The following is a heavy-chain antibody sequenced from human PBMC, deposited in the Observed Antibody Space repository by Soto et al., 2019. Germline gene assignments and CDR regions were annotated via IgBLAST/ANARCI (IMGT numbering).Heavy chain of an antibody. V-gene: IGHV3-15*07. J-gene: IGHJ6*02. Sequence: EVQLVESAGGLVKPGGSLRLSCVASGFSLKGAGMNGVRQAPGEGLEWVGRIKTSAGGGATDYAAPVQGRFTISRDDSKNALYLHMNSLRTEDTAIYYCTTGSVEGIWGQGTTVTVSS. CDR3: TTGSVEGI. CDR1: GFSLKGAG. D-gene: IGHD2-15*01. CDR2: IKTSAGGGAT.